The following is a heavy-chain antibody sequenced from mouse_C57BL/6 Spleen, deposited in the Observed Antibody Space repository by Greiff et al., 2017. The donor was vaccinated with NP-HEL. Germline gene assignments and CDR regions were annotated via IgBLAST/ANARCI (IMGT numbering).Heavy chain of an antibody. D-gene: IGHD2-12*01. CDR3: SRKGDYTSNYFDY. CDR1: GYTFTSYW. V-gene: IGHV1-69*01. CDR2: IDPSDSYT. J-gene: IGHJ2*01. Sequence: QVQLQQPGAELVMPGASVKLSCKASGYTFTSYWMHWVKQRPGQGLEWIGEIDPSDSYTKYNQKFKGKSTLTVDKSSSTAYMQLSSLTSEDSAVYYCSRKGDYTSNYFDYWGQGTTVTVSS.